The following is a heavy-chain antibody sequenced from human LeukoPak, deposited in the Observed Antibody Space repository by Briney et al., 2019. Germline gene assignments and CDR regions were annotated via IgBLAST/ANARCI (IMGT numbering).Heavy chain of an antibody. CDR2: IYYSGST. V-gene: IGHV4-31*03. CDR3: ARATRYSSTVGWLGPLDY. J-gene: IGHJ4*02. Sequence: SETLSLTCTVSGGSISSGGYYWSWIRQPPGKGLEWIGYIYYSGSTYYNPSLKGRVTISVDTSKNQFSLKLSSVTAADTAVYYCARATRYSSTVGWLGPLDYWGQGTLVTVSS. D-gene: IGHD6-13*01. CDR1: GGSISSGGYY.